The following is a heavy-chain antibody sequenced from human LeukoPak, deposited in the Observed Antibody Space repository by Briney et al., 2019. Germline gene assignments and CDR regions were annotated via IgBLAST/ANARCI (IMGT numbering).Heavy chain of an antibody. D-gene: IGHD1-26*01. CDR3: ARDQSGTYSVDY. V-gene: IGHV3-30*04. J-gene: IGHJ4*02. Sequence: GGSLRLSCAVSGFTFTSHVIHWVRQAPGKGLEWVALISPDGSRNWYADSVKGRFSISRDNSKNTLYLQMDSLRAEDTAVYYCARDQSGTYSVDYWGQGTLVTVSS. CDR2: ISPDGSRN. CDR1: GFTFTSHV.